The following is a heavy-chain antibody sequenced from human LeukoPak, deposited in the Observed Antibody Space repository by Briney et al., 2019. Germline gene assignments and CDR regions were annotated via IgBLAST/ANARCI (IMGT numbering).Heavy chain of an antibody. Sequence: SETLPLTCTVSGGSSSSYYWSWIQQPAGKELEWIGRIYTSGSTNYNPSLKSRVTMSVDTSKNQFSLKLSSVTAADTAVYYCARDRGHSMFYYMDVWGKGTTVTVSS. CDR3: ARDRGHSMFYYMDV. J-gene: IGHJ6*03. CDR2: IYTSGST. V-gene: IGHV4-4*07. CDR1: GGSSSSYY. D-gene: IGHD2/OR15-2a*01.